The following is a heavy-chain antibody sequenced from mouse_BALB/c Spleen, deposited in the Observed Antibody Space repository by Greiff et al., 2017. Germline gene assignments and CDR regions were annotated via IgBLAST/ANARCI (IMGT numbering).Heavy chain of an antibody. CDR1: GYTFTSYW. J-gene: IGHJ2*01. CDR2: IYPSDSYT. Sequence: QVQLQQPGAELVRPGASVKLSCKASGYTFTSYWINWVKQRPGQGLEWIGNIYPSDSYTNYNQKFKDKATLTVDKSSSTAYMQLSSPTSEDSAVYYCTRSGYGNYYFDYWGQGTTLTVSS. D-gene: IGHD2-10*02. V-gene: IGHV1-69*02. CDR3: TRSGYGNYYFDY.